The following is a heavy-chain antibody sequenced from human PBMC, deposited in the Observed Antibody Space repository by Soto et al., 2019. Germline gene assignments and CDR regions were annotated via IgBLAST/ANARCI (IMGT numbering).Heavy chain of an antibody. D-gene: IGHD3-3*01. Sequence: ASVKVSCKASGYTFTSYGISWLRQAPGQGPEWMGRISPKNGNTNYAQNFQDRVTMTADTSSSTAYMELRGLRSDDTAKYYCATSYDSGFDPWGQGTLVTVPQ. V-gene: IGHV1-18*04. CDR2: ISPKNGNT. CDR3: ATSYDSGFDP. CDR1: GYTFTSYG. J-gene: IGHJ5*02.